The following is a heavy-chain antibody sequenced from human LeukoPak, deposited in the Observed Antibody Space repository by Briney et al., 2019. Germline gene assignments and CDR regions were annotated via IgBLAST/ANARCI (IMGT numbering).Heavy chain of an antibody. D-gene: IGHD3-16*02. CDR3: ARGEEYYDYVWRSYRSGFDY. Sequence: GASVKVSCKASGYTFTGYYMHWVRQAPGQGLEWMGRSNPNSGGTNYAQKFQGRVTMTRDTSISTAYMELSRLRSDDTAVYYCARGEEYYDYVWRSYRSGFDYWGQGTLVTVSS. V-gene: IGHV1-2*06. CDR2: SNPNSGGT. CDR1: GYTFTGYY. J-gene: IGHJ4*02.